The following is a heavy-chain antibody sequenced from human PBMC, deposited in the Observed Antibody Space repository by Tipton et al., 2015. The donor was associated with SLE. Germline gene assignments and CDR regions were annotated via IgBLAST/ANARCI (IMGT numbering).Heavy chain of an antibody. CDR1: GYSISSDYF. V-gene: IGHV4-38-2*01. J-gene: IGHJ3*02. CDR3: ARKSDYARDALDI. D-gene: IGHD4-17*01. Sequence: TLSLTCAVSGYSISSDYFWGWVRQPPGKGLGWSVSIFHSGSTYYNTSLKRRVTVSVDTSKKQFSLRLSSVTAADTAVYYCARKSDYARDALDIWGQGTMVTVSS. CDR2: IFHSGST.